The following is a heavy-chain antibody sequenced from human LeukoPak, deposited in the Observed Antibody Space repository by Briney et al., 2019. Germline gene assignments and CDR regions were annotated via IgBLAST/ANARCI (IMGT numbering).Heavy chain of an antibody. D-gene: IGHD2-21*02. J-gene: IGHJ4*02. V-gene: IGHV4-34*01. CDR2: TNHRGST. Sequence: SETLSLTCAVYGGSFSGYYWSWIRQPPGKGLEWIGETNHRGSTNYNPSLKSRVTVSVDTSKNQFSLTLNSVTAADTAVYYCARGGTMKCGGDCPNLDYWGQGTLVTVSS. CDR3: ARGGTMKCGGDCPNLDY. CDR1: GGSFSGYY.